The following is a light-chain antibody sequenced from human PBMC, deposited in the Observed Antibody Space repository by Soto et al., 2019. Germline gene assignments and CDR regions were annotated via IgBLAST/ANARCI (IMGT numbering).Light chain of an antibody. CDR3: QQYNNWPPWT. V-gene: IGKV3-15*01. CDR1: QSVSSN. J-gene: IGKJ1*01. Sequence: VGMTQSPATVSVSPGERATLPCTASQSVSSNLAWYQQKPGQAPRLLIYGASTRATGIPARFSGSGSGTEFTLTISSLQSEDFAVYYCQQYNNWPPWTFAQGTKVDIK. CDR2: GAS.